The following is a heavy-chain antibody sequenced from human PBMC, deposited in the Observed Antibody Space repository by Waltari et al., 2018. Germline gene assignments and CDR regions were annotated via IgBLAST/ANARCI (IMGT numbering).Heavy chain of an antibody. V-gene: IGHV3-48*01. CDR2: INSSSSTI. D-gene: IGHD6-13*01. J-gene: IGHJ4*02. CDR1: GFTFSSYS. CDR3: ARDLGSHSSSWF. Sequence: EVQLVESGGGLVQPGGSLRLSCAAAGFTFSSYSMNWVRQAPGKGLEWVSYINSSSSTIYYADSVKGRFTISRDNAKNSLYLQMNSLRAEDTAVYYCARDLGSHSSSWFWGQGTLVTISS.